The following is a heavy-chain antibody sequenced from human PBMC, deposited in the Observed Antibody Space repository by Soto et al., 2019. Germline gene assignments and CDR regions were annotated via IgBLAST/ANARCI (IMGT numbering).Heavy chain of an antibody. D-gene: IGHD6-19*01. J-gene: IGHJ4*02. CDR1: GGSFSGYY. Sequence: ETLSLTCAVYGGSFSGYYWSWIRQPPGKGLEWIGEINHSGSTNYNPSLKSRVTISVDTSKNQFSLKLSSVTAADTAVYYCARALPSGYSSGWLDYWGQGTLVTVSS. CDR3: ARALPSGYSSGWLDY. CDR2: INHSGST. V-gene: IGHV4-34*01.